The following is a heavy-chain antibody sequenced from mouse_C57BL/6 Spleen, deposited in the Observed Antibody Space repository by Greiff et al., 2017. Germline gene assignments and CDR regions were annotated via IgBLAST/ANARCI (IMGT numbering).Heavy chain of an antibody. V-gene: IGHV1-54*01. CDR2: INPGSGGT. CDR3: ARSRGTFYFDY. J-gene: IGHJ2*01. CDR1: GYAFTNYL. D-gene: IGHD3-3*01. Sequence: QVQLQQSGAELVRPGTSVKVSCKASGYAFTNYLIEWVKQRPGQGLEWIGVINPGSGGTNYNEKFKGKATLTADKSSSTAYMQLSSLTSEDSAVYFCARSRGTFYFDYWGQGTTLTVSS.